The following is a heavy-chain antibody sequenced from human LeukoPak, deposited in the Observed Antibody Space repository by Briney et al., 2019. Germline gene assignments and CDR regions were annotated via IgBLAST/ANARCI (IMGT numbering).Heavy chain of an antibody. Sequence: PGGSLRLSCAASGFTFSSYSMNWVRQAPGKGLEWVSSISSSSSYIYYADSVKGRFTISRDNAKNSLYLQMNSLRAEDTAVYYCARDLRPHSFIVVVPAAIPIGSYWGQGTLVTVSS. J-gene: IGHJ4*02. CDR2: ISSSSSYI. CDR3: ARDLRPHSFIVVVPAAIPIGSY. CDR1: GFTFSSYS. D-gene: IGHD2-2*02. V-gene: IGHV3-21*01.